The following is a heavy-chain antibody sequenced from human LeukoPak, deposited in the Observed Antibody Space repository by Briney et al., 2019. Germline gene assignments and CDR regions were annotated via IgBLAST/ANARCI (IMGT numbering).Heavy chain of an antibody. CDR3: ARQPKSGSYFDY. CDR1: GYTFTGYY. V-gene: IGHV1-2*02. D-gene: IGHD1-26*01. Sequence: ASVKVSCKASGYTFTGYYMHWVRQAPGQGLEWMGWINPNSGGTNYAQKFQGRVTMTTETSISTAYMELSRLRSDDTAVYYCARQPKSGSYFDYWGQGTLVTVSS. J-gene: IGHJ4*02. CDR2: INPNSGGT.